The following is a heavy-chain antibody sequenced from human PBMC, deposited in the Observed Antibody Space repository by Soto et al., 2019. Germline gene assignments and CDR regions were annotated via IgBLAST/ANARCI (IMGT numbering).Heavy chain of an antibody. V-gene: IGHV4-34*01. Sequence: SLTCAVYGGSFSGYYWSWIRQPPGKGLEWIGEINHSGSTNYNPSLKSRVTISVDTSKNQFSLKLSSVTAADTAVYYCASRRPSRVAARPLYYFDYWGQGTLVTVSS. CDR3: ASRRPSRVAARPLYYFDY. CDR2: INHSGST. J-gene: IGHJ4*02. D-gene: IGHD6-6*01. CDR1: GGSFSGYY.